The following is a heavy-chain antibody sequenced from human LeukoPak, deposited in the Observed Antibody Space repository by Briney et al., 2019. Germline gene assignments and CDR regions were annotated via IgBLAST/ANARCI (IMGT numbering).Heavy chain of an antibody. CDR2: ISASGSSR. CDR1: GFTFSSFG. CDR3: ARGGFYYHYYFDF. Sequence: PGGSLRLSCAASGFTFSSFGMNWVRQAPGKGLEWVSGISASGSSRYYADSVKGRFTISRDNSNNTHYLQMNSLRGEDTAVYYCARGGFYYHYYFDFWGQGTLVTVSS. V-gene: IGHV3-23*01. D-gene: IGHD3-22*01. J-gene: IGHJ4*02.